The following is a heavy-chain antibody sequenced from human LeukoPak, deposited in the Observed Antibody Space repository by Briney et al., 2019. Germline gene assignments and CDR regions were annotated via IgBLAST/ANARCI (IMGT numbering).Heavy chain of an antibody. Sequence: PSETLSLTCTVSGGSISSSSYYWGWIRQPPGKGLEWIGSIYYSGSTYYNPSLKSRVTISVDTSKNQFSLKLSSVTAADTAVYYCARDLGSISSATTAWDQGTMVTVSS. V-gene: IGHV4-39*07. CDR2: IYYSGST. D-gene: IGHD1-26*01. J-gene: IGHJ3*01. CDR1: GGSISSSSYY. CDR3: ARDLGSISSATTA.